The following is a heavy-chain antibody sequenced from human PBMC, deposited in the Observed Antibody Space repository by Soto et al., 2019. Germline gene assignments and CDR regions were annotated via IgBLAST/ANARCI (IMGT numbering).Heavy chain of an antibody. D-gene: IGHD1-26*01. J-gene: IGHJ6*02. CDR3: ARDLYSGSYYEYYYYYGMDV. CDR2: ISSSGSTI. CDR1: GFTFSDYY. Sequence: PGGSLRLSCAASGFTFSDYYMSWIRQAPGKGLEWVSYISSSGSTIYYADSVKGRFTISRDNAKNSLYLQMNSLRAEDTAVYYCARDLYSGSYYEYYYYYGMDVWGQGTTVTVSS. V-gene: IGHV3-11*01.